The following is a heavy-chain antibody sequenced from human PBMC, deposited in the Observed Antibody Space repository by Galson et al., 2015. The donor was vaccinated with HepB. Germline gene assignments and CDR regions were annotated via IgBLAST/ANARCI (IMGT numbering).Heavy chain of an antibody. J-gene: IGHJ4*02. D-gene: IGHD3-22*01. V-gene: IGHV1-69*01. CDR2: IIPIFGRA. Sequence: CKASGGTFSSYVISWMRQAPGQGLEWMGGIIPIFGRANYTQKFQGRVTITADESTGTAYMELSGLRSEDTAVYYCARQPNYYDKSLDHWGQGTLVTVSS. CDR3: ARQPNYYDKSLDH. CDR1: GGTFSSYV.